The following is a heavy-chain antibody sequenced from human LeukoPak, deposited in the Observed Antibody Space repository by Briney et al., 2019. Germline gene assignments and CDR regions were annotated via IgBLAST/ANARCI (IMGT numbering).Heavy chain of an antibody. Sequence: GGSPRLSCAASGFTSRSDTITSVRGAPGKGLGCVSSMSGSVGHTYYADSVKGRFTISRDNSKNTLYLQMNSLRVEDTAVYYCAKGSGSSPLLDYFQYWGQGTLVTVSS. D-gene: IGHD6-6*01. J-gene: IGHJ1*01. CDR1: GFTSRSDT. CDR2: MSGSVGHT. V-gene: IGHV3-23*01. CDR3: AKGSGSSPLLDYFQY.